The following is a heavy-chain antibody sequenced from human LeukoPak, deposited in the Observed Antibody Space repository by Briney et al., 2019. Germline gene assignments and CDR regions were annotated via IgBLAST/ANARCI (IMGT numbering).Heavy chain of an antibody. D-gene: IGHD2/OR15-2a*01. V-gene: IGHV3-23*01. CDR2: ISGGGENT. J-gene: IGHJ4*02. CDR1: GFTFSTYA. Sequence: GGSLRLSCTPSGFTFSTYAMAWVRQAPGKGLEWVSTISGGGENTHYADSVQGRFVISRDNSKSTLYLEMNGLRAEDTALYYCAKDVGGIELFDYWDQGTPVTVSS. CDR3: AKDVGGIELFDY.